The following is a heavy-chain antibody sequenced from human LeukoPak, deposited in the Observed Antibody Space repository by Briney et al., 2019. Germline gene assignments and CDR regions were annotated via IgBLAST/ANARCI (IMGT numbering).Heavy chain of an antibody. CDR2: IRYDGSNK. Sequence: PGGSLRLSCAASGFTFSKTGMHWVRQAPGKGLEWVALIRYDGSNKFYADSVKGRFTISRDNSENTLYLQMNSLRTEDTAVYYCAKDGPDVDDIPAGSDYWGQGTLVTVSS. V-gene: IGHV3-30*02. CDR1: GFTFSKTG. CDR3: AKDGPDVDDIPAGSDY. D-gene: IGHD6-13*01. J-gene: IGHJ4*02.